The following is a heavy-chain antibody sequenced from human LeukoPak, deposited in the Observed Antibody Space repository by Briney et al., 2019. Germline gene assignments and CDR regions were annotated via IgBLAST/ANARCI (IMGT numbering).Heavy chain of an antibody. J-gene: IGHJ4*02. D-gene: IGHD6-19*01. CDR1: GYSISSGYY. CDR2: IYHSGST. V-gene: IGHV4-38-2*02. Sequence: SETLSLTCTVSGYSISSGYYWGWIRQPPGKGLEWIGSIYHSGSTYYNPSLKSRVTISVDTSKNQFSLKLSSVTAADTAVYYCAREAQYSSALTHNDYWSQGTLVTVSS. CDR3: AREAQYSSALTHNDY.